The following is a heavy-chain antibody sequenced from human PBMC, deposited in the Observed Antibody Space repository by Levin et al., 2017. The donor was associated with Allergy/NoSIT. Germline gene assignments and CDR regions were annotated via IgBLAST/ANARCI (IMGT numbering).Heavy chain of an antibody. J-gene: IGHJ4*02. CDR1: GGSISGHY. Sequence: SETLSLTCTVSGGSISGHYWSWIRQSPGKGLEWIGYINYSGSTKYNPFLKSRVTISVDTSKNQFSLKLTSVTAADAAVYYCARSRYFDWPGDNWGQGTLVTVSS. CDR2: INYSGST. CDR3: ARSRYFDWPGDN. V-gene: IGHV4-59*11. D-gene: IGHD3-9*01.